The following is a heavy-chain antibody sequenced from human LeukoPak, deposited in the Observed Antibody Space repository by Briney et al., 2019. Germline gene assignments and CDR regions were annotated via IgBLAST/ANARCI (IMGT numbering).Heavy chain of an antibody. D-gene: IGHD3-22*01. CDR2: ISSSGTT. V-gene: IGHV4-61*02. CDR1: GGSINSDNYY. Sequence: PSQTLSLTCTVSGGSINSDNYYWNWIRQPAGKGLEWIGRISSSGTTNYNPSLNSRVTISLDTSKNQFSLKLSSVTAADTAVYYCARDIIRSSGLFDYWGQGTLVTVSS. CDR3: ARDIIRSSGLFDY. J-gene: IGHJ4*02.